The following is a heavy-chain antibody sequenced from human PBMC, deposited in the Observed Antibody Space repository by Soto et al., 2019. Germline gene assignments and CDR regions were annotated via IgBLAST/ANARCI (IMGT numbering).Heavy chain of an antibody. J-gene: IGHJ3*02. CDR1: GFVFSSYA. Sequence: EVPLLESGGGLVQPGGSLRLSCAASGFVFSSYAMSWVRQAPGKGLEWVSAISGSGTTAYYADSVKGRFIFSRDNPKNTMYLQMNSLRAEVTAVYFCAKTTDGWFSAFEIWGQGTVVTVSS. CDR3: AKTTDGWFSAFEI. D-gene: IGHD6-19*01. CDR2: ISGSGTTA. V-gene: IGHV3-23*01.